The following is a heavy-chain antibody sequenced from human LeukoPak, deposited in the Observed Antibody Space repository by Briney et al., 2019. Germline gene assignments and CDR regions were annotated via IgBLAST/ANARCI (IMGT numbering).Heavy chain of an antibody. CDR2: ISTSSSYI. Sequence: GGSLRLSCAASGFTFSSYAMSWVRQAPGKGLEWVSSISTSSSYIYYADSVKGRFTISRDNAKNSLYLQMNSLRAEDTAVYYCARESPHYDSSGYYPRTYYFDYWGQGTLVTVSS. J-gene: IGHJ4*02. V-gene: IGHV3-21*04. CDR1: GFTFSSYA. D-gene: IGHD3-22*01. CDR3: ARESPHYDSSGYYPRTYYFDY.